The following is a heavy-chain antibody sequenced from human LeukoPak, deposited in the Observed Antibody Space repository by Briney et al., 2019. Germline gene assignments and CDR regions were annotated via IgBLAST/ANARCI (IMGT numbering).Heavy chain of an antibody. CDR2: IYYSGST. CDR3: ARVGSSSWYGAAWFDP. Sequence: SETLSLTCTVSGGSISSYYWSWIRQPPGKGLEWIGYIYYSGSTNYNPSLKSRVTISVDTSKNQFSLKLSSVTAAGTAVYYCARVGSSSWYGAAWFDPWGQGTLVTVSS. CDR1: GGSISSYY. V-gene: IGHV4-59*01. J-gene: IGHJ5*02. D-gene: IGHD6-13*01.